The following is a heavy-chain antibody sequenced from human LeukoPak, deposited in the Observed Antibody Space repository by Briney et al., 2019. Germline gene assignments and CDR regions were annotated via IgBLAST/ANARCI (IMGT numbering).Heavy chain of an antibody. V-gene: IGHV1-69*01. CDR2: IIPIFGTA. CDR3: ARANYDILTATPFDP. D-gene: IGHD3-9*01. Sequence: SVKVSFKASGGTFSSYAISWVRQAPGQGLEWMGGIIPIFGTANYAQKFQDRVTITADESTSTAYMELSSLRSEDTAVYYCARANYDILTATPFDPWGQGTLVTVSS. CDR1: GGTFSSYA. J-gene: IGHJ5*02.